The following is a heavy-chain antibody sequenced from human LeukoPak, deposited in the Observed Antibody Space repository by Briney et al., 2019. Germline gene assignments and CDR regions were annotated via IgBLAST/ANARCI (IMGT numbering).Heavy chain of an antibody. CDR2: IYYSGST. D-gene: IGHD2/OR15-2a*01. J-gene: IGHJ4*02. Sequence: SQTLSLTCTVSGVSISSGGYYWSWIRQHPGKGLEWIGYIYYSGSTYYNPSLKSRVTISVDTSKSQFSLKLSSVTAADTAVYYCARAPLTMPYRYFDYWGQGTLVTVSS. CDR3: ARAPLTMPYRYFDY. V-gene: IGHV4-31*03. CDR1: GVSISSGGYY.